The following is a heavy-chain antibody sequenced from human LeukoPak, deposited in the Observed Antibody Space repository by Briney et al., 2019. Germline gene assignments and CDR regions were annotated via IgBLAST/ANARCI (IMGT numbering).Heavy chain of an antibody. Sequence: PSQTLSLTCTVSGGSISSGGYYWSWIRQHPGKGLEWIGYIYYSGSTDYNPSLTSRVTISVDTSKNQFSLKLSSVTAADTAVYYCARHQPAPLVGPYWAAFDLWGQGTMVTVSS. J-gene: IGHJ3*01. CDR1: GGSISSGGYY. D-gene: IGHD1-26*01. CDR3: ARHQPAPLVGPYWAAFDL. CDR2: IYYSGST. V-gene: IGHV4-31*03.